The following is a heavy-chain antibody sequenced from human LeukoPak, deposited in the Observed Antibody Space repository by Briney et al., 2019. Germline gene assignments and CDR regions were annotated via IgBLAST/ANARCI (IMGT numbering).Heavy chain of an antibody. D-gene: IGHD2-15*01. Sequence: SETLSLICTVSGDSISTYYWSWIRQPPGKGLEWIAYIHYSGSTHYNPSLKSRVTISVDTSKNQFSLKLSSVTAADTAVYYCARYGGWYFDYWGQGTLVTVSS. CDR3: ARYGGWYFDY. CDR1: GDSISTYY. J-gene: IGHJ4*02. V-gene: IGHV4-59*01. CDR2: IHYSGST.